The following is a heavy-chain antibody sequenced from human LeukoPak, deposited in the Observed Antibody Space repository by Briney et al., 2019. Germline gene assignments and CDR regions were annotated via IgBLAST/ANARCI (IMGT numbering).Heavy chain of an antibody. CDR3: AKDANQYYLDSSGYGDY. Sequence: GSLRLSCAASGFTFSRYGMHWVRQAPGKGLEWVAFIRYDGSKKYYADSVKGRFTISRDNSKNTLDLQMNSLRAEDTAVYYCAKDANQYYLDSSGYGDYWGQGILVTVSS. J-gene: IGHJ4*02. CDR1: GFTFSRYG. D-gene: IGHD3-22*01. V-gene: IGHV3-30*02. CDR2: IRYDGSKK.